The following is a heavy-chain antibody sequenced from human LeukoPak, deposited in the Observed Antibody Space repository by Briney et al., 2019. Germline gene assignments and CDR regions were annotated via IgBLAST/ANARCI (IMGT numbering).Heavy chain of an antibody. J-gene: IGHJ5*02. CDR1: GFTFSSYW. CDR2: INSDGSST. D-gene: IGHD3-9*01. Sequence: GGSLRLSCAASGFTFSSYWMHWVRQAPGKGLVWVSRINSDGSSTSYADSVKGRFTISRDNAKNTLYLQMNSLRAEDTAVYYCARADFDWLFWFAPNWFDPWGQGTLVTVSS. V-gene: IGHV3-74*01. CDR3: ARADFDWLFWFAPNWFDP.